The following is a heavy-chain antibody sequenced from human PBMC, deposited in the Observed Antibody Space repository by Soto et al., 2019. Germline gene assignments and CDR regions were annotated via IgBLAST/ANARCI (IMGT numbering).Heavy chain of an antibody. CDR1: GGTFSSYA. J-gene: IGHJ6*02. D-gene: IGHD2-2*01. Sequence: GASVKVSCKASGGTFSSYAISWVRQAPGQGLEWMGGIIPIFGTANYAQKFQGRVTITADESTSTAYMELSSLRSEDTAVYYCARDCSSTSCYYYGMDVWGQGTTVTVSS. CDR3: ARDCSSTSCYYYGMDV. V-gene: IGHV1-69*13. CDR2: IIPIFGTA.